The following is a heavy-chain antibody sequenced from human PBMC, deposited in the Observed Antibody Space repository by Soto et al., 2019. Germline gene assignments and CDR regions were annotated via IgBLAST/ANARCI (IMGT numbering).Heavy chain of an antibody. J-gene: IGHJ6*03. CDR2: IKQDGSEK. CDR1: GFTFSSYW. Sequence: GGSLRLSCAASGFTFSSYWMSWVRQAPGKGLEWVANIKQDGSEKYYVDSVKGRFTISRDNAKNSLYLQMNSLRAEDTAVYYCARDYPEPDYYYYMDVWGKGTTVTVSS. CDR3: ARDYPEPDYYYYMDV. V-gene: IGHV3-7*01.